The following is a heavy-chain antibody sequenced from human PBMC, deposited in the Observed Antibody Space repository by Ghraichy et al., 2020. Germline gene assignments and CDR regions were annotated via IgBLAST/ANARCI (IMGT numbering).Heavy chain of an antibody. CDR2: INHSGST. Sequence: SETLSLTCAVYGGSFSGYYWSWIRQPPGKGLEWIGEINHSGSTNYNPSLKSRVTISVDTSKNQFSLKLSSVTAADTAVYYCARDRGDGYKVDYWGQGTLVTVSS. V-gene: IGHV4-34*01. CDR1: GGSFSGYY. D-gene: IGHD5-24*01. CDR3: ARDRGDGYKVDY. J-gene: IGHJ4*02.